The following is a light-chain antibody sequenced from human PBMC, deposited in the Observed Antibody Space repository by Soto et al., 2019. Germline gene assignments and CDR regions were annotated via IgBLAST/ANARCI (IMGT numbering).Light chain of an antibody. Sequence: EIVMTQSPATLSVSPGERDTLSCRASQSVRNYLAWYQQKPGRAPRLLIYDASNRATGIPARFSGSGSGTGFTLTISSLEPEDFAVYYCQQRSDRVTFAGGTKVDI. V-gene: IGKV3-11*01. CDR3: QQRSDRVT. CDR1: QSVRNY. CDR2: DAS. J-gene: IGKJ4*01.